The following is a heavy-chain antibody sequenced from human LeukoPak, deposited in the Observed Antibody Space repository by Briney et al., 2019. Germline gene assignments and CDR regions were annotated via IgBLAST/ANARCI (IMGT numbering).Heavy chain of an antibody. D-gene: IGHD1/OR15-1a*01. V-gene: IGHV5-51*01. CDR3: ATSESQTRFDY. CDR1: GYTFTSYW. J-gene: IGHJ4*02. Sequence: GESLKISFKGSGYTFTSYWIAWVRPMPGKGLEWMGIIYPGDSDTRYSPSFQGQVTISADKSISTAYLQWSSLSDTDTAMYYCATSESQTRFDYWGQGTLVTASS. CDR2: IYPGDSDT.